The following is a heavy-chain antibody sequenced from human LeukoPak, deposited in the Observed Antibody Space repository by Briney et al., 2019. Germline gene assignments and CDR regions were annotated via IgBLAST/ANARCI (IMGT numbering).Heavy chain of an antibody. J-gene: IGHJ4*02. V-gene: IGHV3-48*04. CDR1: GFTFSSYS. Sequence: GGSLRLSCAASGFTFSSYSMNWVRQAPGKGLEWVSYISSSSTTIYYVDSVKGRFTISRDNAKNSLYLQMNSLRAEDTAVYYCASTGSSGYYDYWGQGTLVTVSS. D-gene: IGHD3-22*01. CDR2: ISSSSTTI. CDR3: ASTGSSGYYDY.